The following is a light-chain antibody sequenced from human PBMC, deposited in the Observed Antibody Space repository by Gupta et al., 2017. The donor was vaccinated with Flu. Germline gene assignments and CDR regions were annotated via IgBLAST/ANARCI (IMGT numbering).Light chain of an antibody. CDR3: QQYNNWPPLT. V-gene: IGKV3-15*01. Sequence: EIVMTQSPATLSVYPGDRATLSCRASQSVSSNLAWYQEKPGQAPRLLIYGASTSATGIPARFSGSGSGTEFTLTISSLQSEDFSVYYCQQYNNWPPLTFGGGTKVEIK. J-gene: IGKJ4*01. CDR1: QSVSSN. CDR2: GAS.